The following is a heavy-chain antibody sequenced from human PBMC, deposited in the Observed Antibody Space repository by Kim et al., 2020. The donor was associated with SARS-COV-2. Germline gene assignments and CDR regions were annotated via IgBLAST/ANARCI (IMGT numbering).Heavy chain of an antibody. CDR2: IYYSGST. D-gene: IGHD3-3*01. CDR3: ARDHREWLQYTANWYFDL. CDR1: GGSISSYY. Sequence: SETLSLTCTVSGGSISSYYWSWIRQPPGKGLEWIGYIYYSGSTNYNPSLQSRVTISVDTSKNQFSLQLSSVTAADTAVYYWARDHREWLQYTANWYFDLWGRGTLVTVSS. J-gene: IGHJ2*01. V-gene: IGHV4-59*01.